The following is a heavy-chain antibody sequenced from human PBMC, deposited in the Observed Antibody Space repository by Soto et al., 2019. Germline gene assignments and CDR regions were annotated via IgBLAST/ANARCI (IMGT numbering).Heavy chain of an antibody. CDR3: ARLIRKMGGYDLWFDP. CDR2: IYYSGST. D-gene: IGHD5-12*01. J-gene: IGHJ5*02. Sequence: PSETLSLTCTVSGGSVCSGSYYWSWIRQPPGKGLEWIGYIYYSGSTNYNPSLKSRVTISVDTSKNQFSLKLSSVTAADTAVYYCARLIRKMGGYDLWFDPWGQGTLVTVSS. V-gene: IGHV4-61*01. CDR1: GGSVCSGSYY.